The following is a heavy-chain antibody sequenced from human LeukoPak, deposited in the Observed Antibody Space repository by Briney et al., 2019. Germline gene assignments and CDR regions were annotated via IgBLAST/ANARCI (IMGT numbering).Heavy chain of an antibody. CDR2: IYYSGST. CDR3: ARVAEGYCSGGSCYDYYFDY. J-gene: IGHJ4*02. CDR1: GGSISSGDYY. Sequence: SQTLSLTCTVSGGSISSGDYYWSWIRQPPGKGLEWIGYIYYSGSTYYNPSLKSRVTISVDTSKNQFSLKLSSVTAADTAVYYCARVAEGYCSGGSCYDYYFDYWGQGTLVTVSS. V-gene: IGHV4-30-4*01. D-gene: IGHD2-15*01.